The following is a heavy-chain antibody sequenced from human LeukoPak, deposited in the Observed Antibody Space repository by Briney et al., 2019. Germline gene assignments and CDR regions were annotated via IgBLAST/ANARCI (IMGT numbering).Heavy chain of an antibody. J-gene: IGHJ4*02. CDR3: GRDYEERTTDY. Sequence: GGSLRLSCAASGFTFSTYSMNWVRQAPGKGLEWVSYISSSSSIINYAESVRGRFTISRDNAKNLLYLQMDSLRAEDTAVYYCGRDYEERTTDYWGQGTLVTVSS. CDR2: ISSSSSII. CDR1: GFTFSTYS. D-gene: IGHD3-16*01. V-gene: IGHV3-48*04.